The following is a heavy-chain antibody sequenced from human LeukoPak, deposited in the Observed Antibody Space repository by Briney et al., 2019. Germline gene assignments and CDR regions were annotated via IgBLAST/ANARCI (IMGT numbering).Heavy chain of an antibody. CDR3: ARDLPRAGYYYMDV. CDR2: INTGNGNT. CDR1: GYTFTSYT. D-gene: IGHD6-13*01. V-gene: IGHV1-3*03. Sequence: ASVKVSCKASGYTFTSYTMHWVRQAPGQRLEWMGWINTGNGNTKYSQEFQGRVTITRDTSASTAYMELSSLRSEDMAVYYCARDLPRAGYYYMDVWGKGTTVTVSS. J-gene: IGHJ6*03.